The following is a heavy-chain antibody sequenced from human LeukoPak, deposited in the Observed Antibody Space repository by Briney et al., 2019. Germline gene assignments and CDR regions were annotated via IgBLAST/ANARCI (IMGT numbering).Heavy chain of an antibody. V-gene: IGHV5-51*01. CDR2: IYPGDSDT. Sequence: GESLKISCKGSGYSFTSYWIGWVRQMPGKGLEWMGIIYPGDSDTRYSPSFQGQVTISADKSISTAYLQWSSLKASDTAMYYCARQVGSGSYHRLYYYYGMDVWGQGTTVTVSS. D-gene: IGHD3-10*01. J-gene: IGHJ6*02. CDR1: GYSFTSYW. CDR3: ARQVGSGSYHRLYYYYGMDV.